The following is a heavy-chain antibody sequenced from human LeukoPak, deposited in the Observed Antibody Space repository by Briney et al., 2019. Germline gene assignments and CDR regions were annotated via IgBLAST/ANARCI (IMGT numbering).Heavy chain of an antibody. D-gene: IGHD3-16*02. J-gene: IGHJ4*02. CDR3: ARRTSYVWGSYRSYYFDY. V-gene: IGHV1-18*01. CDR1: GYTFTSYG. CDR2: ISAYNGNT. Sequence: ASVKVSCKASGYTFTSYGISWVRQAPGQGLEWMGWISAYNGNTNYAQKLQGRVTMTTDTSTSTAYMELRSLRSDDTAVYYCARRTSYVWGSYRSYYFDYWGQGTLATVSS.